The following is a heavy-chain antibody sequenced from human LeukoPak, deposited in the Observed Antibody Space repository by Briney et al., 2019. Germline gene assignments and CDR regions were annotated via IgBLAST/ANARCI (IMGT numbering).Heavy chain of an antibody. D-gene: IGHD2-15*01. CDR3: ARHYGGGSSNWFDP. CDR1: GGSISSYY. Sequence: SETLSLTCTVSGGSISSYYWSWIRQPPGKGLEWIGYIYYSGSTNYNPPLKSRVTISVDTSKNQFSLKLSSVTAADTAVYYCARHYGGGSSNWFDPWGQGTLVTVSS. V-gene: IGHV4-59*08. J-gene: IGHJ5*02. CDR2: IYYSGST.